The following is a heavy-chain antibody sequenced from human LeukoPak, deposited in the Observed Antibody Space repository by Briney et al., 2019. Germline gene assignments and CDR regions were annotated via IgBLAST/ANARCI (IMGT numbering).Heavy chain of an antibody. D-gene: IGHD1-26*01. CDR3: ARQRGTS. V-gene: IGHV4-4*02. Sequence: PSETLSLTCAVSGGSISSSNEWSWVRQPPGKGLEWIGEINHSGTTDYNPSLKSRVTISADKSKNQFSLKLSSVTAADTAVYYCARQRGTSWGQGTLVTVSS. CDR2: INHSGTT. CDR1: GGSISSSNE. J-gene: IGHJ4*02.